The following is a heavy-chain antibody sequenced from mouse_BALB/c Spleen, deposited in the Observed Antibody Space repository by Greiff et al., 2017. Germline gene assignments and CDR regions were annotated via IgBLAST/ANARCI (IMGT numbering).Heavy chain of an antibody. CDR2: IDPSDSET. Sequence: VQGVESGPQLVRPGASVKISCKASGYSFTSYWMHWVKQRPGQGLEWIGMIDPSDSETRLNQKFKDKATLTVDKSSSTAYMQLSSPTSEDSAVYYCARSPITTVVDPHYYAMDYWGQGTSVTVSS. J-gene: IGHJ4*01. D-gene: IGHD1-1*01. V-gene: IGHV1S126*01. CDR1: GYSFTSYW. CDR3: ARSPITTVVDPHYYAMDY.